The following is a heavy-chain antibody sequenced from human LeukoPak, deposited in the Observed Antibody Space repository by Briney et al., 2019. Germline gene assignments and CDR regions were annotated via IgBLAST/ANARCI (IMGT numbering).Heavy chain of an antibody. J-gene: IGHJ4*02. Sequence: GGSLRLSCAASGFTFSSYAMHWVRQAPGKGLEWVAVISYDGSNKYYADSVKGRFTISGDNSKNTLYLQMNSLRAEDTAVYYCARASGSGSSIDYWGQGTLVTVSS. CDR3: ARASGSGSSIDY. V-gene: IGHV3-30-3*01. D-gene: IGHD3-10*01. CDR1: GFTFSSYA. CDR2: ISYDGSNK.